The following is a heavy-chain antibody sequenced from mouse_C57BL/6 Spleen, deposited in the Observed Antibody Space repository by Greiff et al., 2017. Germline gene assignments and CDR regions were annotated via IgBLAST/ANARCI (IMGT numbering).Heavy chain of an antibody. J-gene: IGHJ4*01. CDR2: ISDGGSYT. CDR1: GFTFSSYA. V-gene: IGHV5-4*01. Sequence: EVQGVESGGGLVKPGGSLKLSCAASGFTFSSYAMSWVRQTPEKRLEWVATISDGGSYTYYPDNVKGRFTISRDNAKNNLYLQMSHLKSEDTAMYYCAREGDYDDAMDYWGQGTSVTVSS. CDR3: AREGDYDDAMDY. D-gene: IGHD2-4*01.